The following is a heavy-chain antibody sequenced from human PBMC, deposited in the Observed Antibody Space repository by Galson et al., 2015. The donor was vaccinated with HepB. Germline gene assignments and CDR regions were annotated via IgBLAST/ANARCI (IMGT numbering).Heavy chain of an antibody. CDR2: ISYDGSNK. Sequence: SLRLTCAASGFTFSSYAMHWVRQAPGKGLEWVAVISYDGSNKYYADSVKGRFTISRDNSMNTLYLQMNSLRAEDTAVYYCARGDYGGTGGWYFDLWGRGTLVTVSS. CDR1: GFTFSSYA. J-gene: IGHJ2*01. V-gene: IGHV3-30-3*01. CDR3: ARGDYGGTGGWYFDL. D-gene: IGHD4-23*01.